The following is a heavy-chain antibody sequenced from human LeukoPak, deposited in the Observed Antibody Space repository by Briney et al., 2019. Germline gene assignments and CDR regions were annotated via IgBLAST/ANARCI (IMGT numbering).Heavy chain of an antibody. Sequence: SQTLSLTCTVSGDSFSSGGYFWSWIRRHPGKGLERIGFIYYTGSTNYNPSLKSRVTMSVDTSKKQFSLNLSSVTAADTAIYYCARAGVYGDNAFDIWGQGTLVTVSS. D-gene: IGHD4-17*01. V-gene: IGHV4-61*08. CDR2: IYYTGST. CDR3: ARAGVYGDNAFDI. J-gene: IGHJ3*02. CDR1: GDSFSSGGYF.